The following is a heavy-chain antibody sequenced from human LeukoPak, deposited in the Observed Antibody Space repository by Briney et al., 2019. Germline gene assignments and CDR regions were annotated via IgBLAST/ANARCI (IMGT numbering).Heavy chain of an antibody. J-gene: IGHJ3*02. V-gene: IGHV5-51*01. CDR2: IYPGDSDT. D-gene: IGHD2-15*01. Sequence: GESLKISCKGSGYSFTSYWIGWARQMPGKGLEWMGIIYPGDSDTRYSPSFQGQVTISADKSISTAYLQWSSLKASDTAMYYCASTEEGGSWYDAFDIWGQGTMVTVSS. CDR3: ASTEEGGSWYDAFDI. CDR1: GYSFTSYW.